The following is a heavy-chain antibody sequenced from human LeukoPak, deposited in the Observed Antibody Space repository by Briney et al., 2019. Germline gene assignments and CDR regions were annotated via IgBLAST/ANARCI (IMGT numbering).Heavy chain of an antibody. J-gene: IGHJ4*02. D-gene: IGHD3-9*01. CDR1: GGTFSSYA. Sequence: SVKVSCKASGGTFSSYAISWVRQAPGQGLEWMGRVIPILGIANYAQKFQGRVTITADKSTSTAYMELSSLRSEDTAVYYCVRADDILTGYYSYFDYWGQGTLVTVSS. CDR2: VIPILGIA. CDR3: VRADDILTGYYSYFDY. V-gene: IGHV1-69*04.